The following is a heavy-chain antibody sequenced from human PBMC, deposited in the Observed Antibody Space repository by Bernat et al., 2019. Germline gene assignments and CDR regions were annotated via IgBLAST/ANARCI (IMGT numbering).Heavy chain of an antibody. CDR1: GFTFSDYI. CDR2: ISSSSSYI. V-gene: IGHV3-21*01. CDR3: ARRSFNRMDDNIFDY. J-gene: IGHJ4*02. D-gene: IGHD3-16*02. Sequence: VQLVESGGGVVQPGRSLRLSCAASGFTFSDYIMNWVRQAPGKGLEWVSSISSSSSYIYYADSVRGRFTISRDNAKNSLYLQVNSLRAEDTAVYYCARRSFNRMDDNIFDYWGQGTLVTVSS.